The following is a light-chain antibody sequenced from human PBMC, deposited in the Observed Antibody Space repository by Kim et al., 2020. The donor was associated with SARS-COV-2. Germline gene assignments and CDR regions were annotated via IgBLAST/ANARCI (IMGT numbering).Light chain of an antibody. V-gene: IGKV3-20*01. J-gene: IGKJ2*01. Sequence: LSPGERATLSCRASQSVNSNFLAWYQQKPGQAPRLLIYATSSRATGIPDRFRGSGSGTDFTLTVSRLEPEDFAVYYCQQYDGSRYTFGQGTKLEI. CDR1: QSVNSNF. CDR2: ATS. CDR3: QQYDGSRYT.